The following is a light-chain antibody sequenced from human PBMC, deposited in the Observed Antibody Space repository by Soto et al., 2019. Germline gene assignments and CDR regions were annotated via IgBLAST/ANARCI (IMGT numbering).Light chain of an antibody. CDR1: SSDVGSYNL. Sequence: QSALTQPASVSGSPGQSITISCTGTSSDVGSYNLVSWYQQLPGKAPKLIIYEVNERPSGISNRFSGSKSGNTASLTISGLQAEDEADYYCCSYAVSSILVFGGGTKLTVL. V-gene: IGLV2-23*02. J-gene: IGLJ3*02. CDR3: CSYAVSSILV. CDR2: EVN.